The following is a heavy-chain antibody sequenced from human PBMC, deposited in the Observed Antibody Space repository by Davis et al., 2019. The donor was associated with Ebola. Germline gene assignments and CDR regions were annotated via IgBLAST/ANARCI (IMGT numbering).Heavy chain of an antibody. CDR1: GFTFSNHA. V-gene: IGHV3-30*18. CDR2: ISYDGRNN. Sequence: PGGSLRLSCAASGFTFSNHAMSWVRQAPGKGLEWVAVISYDGRNNYYADSVKGRFTISRDNSKNTLYLQMNSLRAEDTAVYYCAKGTTTVTTSPSIPYDYWGQGTLVTVSS. J-gene: IGHJ4*02. CDR3: AKGTTTVTTSPSIPYDY. D-gene: IGHD4-11*01.